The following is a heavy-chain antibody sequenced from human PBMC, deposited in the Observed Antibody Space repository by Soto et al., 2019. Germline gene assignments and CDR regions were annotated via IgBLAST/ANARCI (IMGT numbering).Heavy chain of an antibody. Sequence: WTWLRQPPGKGLEWIGCVYYTGSTNYNPSLKSRVTMSVDTSKNQFSLKLTSVTAADTAMYYCARPRQQLARLPFDSWGQGTLVTVSS. CDR3: ARPRQQLARLPFDS. CDR2: VYYTGST. D-gene: IGHD6-13*01. V-gene: IGHV4-59*08. J-gene: IGHJ4*02.